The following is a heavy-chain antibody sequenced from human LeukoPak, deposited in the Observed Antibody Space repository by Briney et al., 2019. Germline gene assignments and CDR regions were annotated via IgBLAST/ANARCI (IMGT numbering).Heavy chain of an antibody. CDR2: TYYRSTWYN. CDR3: ARRLTQYDCFDP. CDR1: GDSVSSNSVT. D-gene: IGHD2-2*01. Sequence: SQTLSLTCAISGDSVSSNSVTWNWIRQSPSRGLEWLGRTYYRSTWYNDYAVSVRGRITVNPDTSKNQFSLHLDSVTPEDTAVYYCARRLTQYDCFDPWGQGVLVTVSS. J-gene: IGHJ5*02. V-gene: IGHV6-1*01.